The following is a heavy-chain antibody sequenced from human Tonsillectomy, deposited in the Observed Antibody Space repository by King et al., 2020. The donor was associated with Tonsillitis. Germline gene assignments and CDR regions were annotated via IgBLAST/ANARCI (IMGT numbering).Heavy chain of an antibody. CDR3: ANESPYSGNYRFYYFDY. CDR1: GFTFSTYA. Sequence: VQLVESGGGLVQPGGSLRLSCEASGFTFSTYAMSWVRQAPGKGPGWVSAISGRGTRAFYATSVKGRFTNSRDDSKNTVSLQMSSLRAEDTAVYYCANESPYSGNYRFYYFDYWGQGTLVTVSS. J-gene: IGHJ4*02. V-gene: IGHV3-23*04. D-gene: IGHD1-26*01. CDR2: ISGRGTRA.